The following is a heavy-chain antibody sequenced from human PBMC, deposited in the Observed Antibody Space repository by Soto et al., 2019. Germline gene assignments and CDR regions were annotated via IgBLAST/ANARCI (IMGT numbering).Heavy chain of an antibody. Sequence: GGSLGLSCAASGFTFNDYGMHWVRQAPGKGLEWVALISYDGSNKYYADSVKGRFTISRDNSKSMLYLQMNSLGGEDTAIYYCAKDRAVATVTKIPDFWGQGTLVTGSS. CDR3: AKDRAVATVTKIPDF. CDR2: ISYDGSNK. V-gene: IGHV3-30*18. J-gene: IGHJ4*02. D-gene: IGHD4-17*01. CDR1: GFTFNDYG.